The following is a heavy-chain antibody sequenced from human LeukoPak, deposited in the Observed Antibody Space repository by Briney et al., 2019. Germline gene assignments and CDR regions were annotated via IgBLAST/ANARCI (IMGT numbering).Heavy chain of an antibody. CDR2: IYHSGST. CDR1: GGSISSYY. Sequence: SETLSLTCTVSGGSISSYYWSWIRQPPGKGLEWIGYIYHSGSTYYNPSLKSRVTISVDRSKNQFSLKLSSVTAADTAVYYCASYYYDSSGSDYWGQGTLVTVSS. D-gene: IGHD3-22*01. CDR3: ASYYYDSSGSDY. J-gene: IGHJ4*02. V-gene: IGHV4-59*12.